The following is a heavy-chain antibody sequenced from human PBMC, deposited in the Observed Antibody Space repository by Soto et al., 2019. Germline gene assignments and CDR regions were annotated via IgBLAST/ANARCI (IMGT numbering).Heavy chain of an antibody. CDR3: ATDVAVARGTPNIPYYYYYGMDV. CDR2: TYYRSKWYN. V-gene: IGHV6-1*01. Sequence: SQTLSLTCAVSGDSVSSNSAAWNWIRQSPSRGLEWLGRTYYRSKWYNDYAVSVKSRITINPDTSKNQFSLQLNSVTPEDTAVYSCATDVAVARGTPNIPYYYYYGMDVWGQGTTVTVS. CDR1: GDSVSSNSAA. J-gene: IGHJ6*02. D-gene: IGHD6-19*01.